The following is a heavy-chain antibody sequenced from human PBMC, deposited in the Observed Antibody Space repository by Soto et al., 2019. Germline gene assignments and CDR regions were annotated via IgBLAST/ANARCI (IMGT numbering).Heavy chain of an antibody. Sequence: QVDLVESGGGVVQPGKSLRLSCATSGFTFSEDAMHWVRQALGKGLEWVAVIWYDGSKKHYADSVKGRFTISRDNSENTLFLQMNSLTAEDTAVYWCAREVRNTAMFSGFDYWGQGALVTVSS. J-gene: IGHJ4*02. CDR3: AREVRNTAMFSGFDY. CDR1: GFTFSEDA. D-gene: IGHD5-18*01. CDR2: IWYDGSKK. V-gene: IGHV3-33*01.